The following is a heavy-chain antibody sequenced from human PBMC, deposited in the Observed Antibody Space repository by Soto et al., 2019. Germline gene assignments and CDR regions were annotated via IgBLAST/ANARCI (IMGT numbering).Heavy chain of an antibody. CDR1: GGSISSYY. CDR2: IYYSGST. J-gene: IGHJ4*02. D-gene: IGHD3-3*01. Sequence: QVQLQESGPGLVKPSETLSLTCTVSGGSISSYYWSWIRQPPGKGLEWIGYIYYSGSTNYNPSLKSRVPISVATSKNKFSLKWSPVAAADPAVYYGAGVYYVFWGVYSYPDYWGQGTLVTV. CDR3: AGVYYVFWGVYSYPDY. V-gene: IGHV4-59*01.